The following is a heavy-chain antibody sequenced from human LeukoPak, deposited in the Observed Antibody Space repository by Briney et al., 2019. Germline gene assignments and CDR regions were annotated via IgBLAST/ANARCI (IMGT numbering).Heavy chain of an antibody. CDR2: IYHSGST. J-gene: IGHJ4*02. CDR1: GRSFSGYY. D-gene: IGHD6-13*01. Sequence: TSDTLSLTCAVYGRSFSGYYWSWIRQPPGKGLEWIGEIYHSGSTNYNPSLKSRVTISVDTSKNQFSLALRSVTAADTAVYYCARHFSGAAAHHPFDYWGQGTLVTVSS. CDR3: ARHFSGAAAHHPFDY. V-gene: IGHV4-34*01.